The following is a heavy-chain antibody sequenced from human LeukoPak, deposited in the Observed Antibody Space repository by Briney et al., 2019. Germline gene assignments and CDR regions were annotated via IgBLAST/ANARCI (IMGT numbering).Heavy chain of an antibody. Sequence: GASLRLSCAASGFTFSDHYMGWVRQAPGKGREWVGRTRNKAHSYITEYAASVQGRFTISRDDSKNSLYLQMNRLKAEDTAVYFCARGHYYDSGTYFGQDCFDVWGQGTVVTVSS. CDR2: TRNKAHSYIT. CDR1: GFTFSDHY. CDR3: ARGHYYDSGTYFGQDCFDV. V-gene: IGHV3-72*01. D-gene: IGHD3-10*01. J-gene: IGHJ3*01.